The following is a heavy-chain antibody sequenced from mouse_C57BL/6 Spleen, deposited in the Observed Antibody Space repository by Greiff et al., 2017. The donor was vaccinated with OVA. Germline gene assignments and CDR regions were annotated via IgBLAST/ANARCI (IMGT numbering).Heavy chain of an antibody. CDR2: INPYNGDT. Sequence: DVKLQESGPELVKPGDSVKISCKASGYSFTGYFMNWVMQSHGKSLEWIGRINPYNGDTFYNQKFKGKATLTVDKSSSTAHMELRSLTSEYSAVYYCARSRDYDYDWYFDVWGTGTTVTVSS. J-gene: IGHJ1*03. D-gene: IGHD2-4*01. CDR3: ARSRDYDYDWYFDV. CDR1: GYSFTGYF. V-gene: IGHV1-20*01.